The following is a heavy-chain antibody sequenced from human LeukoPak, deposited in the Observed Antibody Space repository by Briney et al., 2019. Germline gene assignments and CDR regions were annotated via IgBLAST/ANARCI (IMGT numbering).Heavy chain of an antibody. V-gene: IGHV4-4*07. CDR2: ISSSGSA. Sequence: PSENLSLTCTVSGGSISSDYWTWVRQPAGKGLEWIGRISSSGSAIYNPSLKSRVTMSEDTSKNQFSLKLSSVTAADTAVYYCARERVRAYYYGSGTSKNYYYMDVWGKGTTVTVSS. J-gene: IGHJ6*03. CDR3: ARERVRAYYYGSGTSKNYYYMDV. CDR1: GGSISSDY. D-gene: IGHD3-10*01.